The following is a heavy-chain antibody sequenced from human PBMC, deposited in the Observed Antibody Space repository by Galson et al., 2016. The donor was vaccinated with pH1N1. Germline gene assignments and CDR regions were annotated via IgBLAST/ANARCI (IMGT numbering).Heavy chain of an antibody. CDR3: ARQNDYGDSRGDAFDI. V-gene: IGHV5-51*01. Sequence: QSGAEVKKPGESLKISCKGSGYRFSSSWIGWVRQMPGKGLEWMGIIHLGGSHIRYSPSFQGQVTISAAKSINIVSLQWSSLKASDTAMYYCARQNDYGDSRGDAFDIWGQGTMVTVSS. CDR1: GYRFSSSW. CDR2: IHLGGSHI. J-gene: IGHJ3*02. D-gene: IGHD4-17*01.